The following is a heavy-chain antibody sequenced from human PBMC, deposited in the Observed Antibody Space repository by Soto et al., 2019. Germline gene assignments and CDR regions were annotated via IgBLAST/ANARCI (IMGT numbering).Heavy chain of an antibody. CDR3: ANWIDVWSGYSLSYYYGMDV. Sequence: QVQLVESGGGVVQPGRSLRLSCAASGFTFSSYGMNWVRQAPGKGPEWVAVISCDGRNKYYADSVKGRFAISRDNSKNTLYLQMNRLRAEDTAVYYCANWIDVWSGYSLSYYYGMDVWGQGTTVTVSS. V-gene: IGHV3-30*18. D-gene: IGHD3-3*01. CDR2: ISCDGRNK. J-gene: IGHJ6*02. CDR1: GFTFSSYG.